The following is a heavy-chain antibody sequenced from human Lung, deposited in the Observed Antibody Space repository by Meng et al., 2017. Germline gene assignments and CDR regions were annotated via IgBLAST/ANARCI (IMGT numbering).Heavy chain of an antibody. CDR1: GYNFPDYW. V-gene: IGHV1-2*06. Sequence: QGQLVRAGAEGEKLGASVKVSGKPSGYNFPDYWLHWVRRAPGQGLEWMGRIDPKSGDTHYAQRFQGRVTMTGDTSISTAYMELSGLRSDDTAMYYCARDEDISAAGKLFGDYWGQGTLVTVSS. D-gene: IGHD6-13*01. CDR3: ARDEDISAAGKLFGDY. J-gene: IGHJ4*02. CDR2: IDPKSGDT.